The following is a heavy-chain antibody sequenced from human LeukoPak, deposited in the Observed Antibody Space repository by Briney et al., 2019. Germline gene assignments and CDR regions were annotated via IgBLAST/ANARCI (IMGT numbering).Heavy chain of an antibody. D-gene: IGHD1-7*01. CDR3: ARARRITGTIAFYYMDV. V-gene: IGHV1-8*01. CDR1: GYTFTSYD. CDR2: MNPNSGNT. J-gene: IGHJ6*03. Sequence: ASVKVSCKASGYTFTSYDMNWVRQATGQGLEWMGWMNPNSGNTGYAQKFHSRVTTTRNTSISTDYMELSSLRSDDTAVYYCARARRITGTIAFYYMDVWGKGTTVTVSS.